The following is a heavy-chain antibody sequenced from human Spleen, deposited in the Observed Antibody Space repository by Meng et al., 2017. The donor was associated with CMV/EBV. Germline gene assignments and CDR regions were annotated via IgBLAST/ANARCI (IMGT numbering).Heavy chain of an antibody. D-gene: IGHD4-11*01. CDR2: IWYDGSNK. CDR3: AKDIYSNYGGY. Sequence: GESLKISCAASGFTFSSYGMHWVRQTPGKGLEWVAVIWYDGSNKYYADSVKGRFTISRDNSKNTLYLQMNSLRAEDTAVYYCAKDIYSNYGGYWGQGTLVTVSS. V-gene: IGHV3-33*06. J-gene: IGHJ4*02. CDR1: GFTFSSYG.